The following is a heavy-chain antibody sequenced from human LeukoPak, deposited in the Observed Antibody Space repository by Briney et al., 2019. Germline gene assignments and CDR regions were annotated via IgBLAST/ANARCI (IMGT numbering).Heavy chain of an antibody. CDR1: GFTFSSYS. D-gene: IGHD2-15*01. CDR3: ARILNYNYCSGGSCYSGPFDY. V-gene: IGHV3-21*01. Sequence: PGGSLRPSCAASGFTFSSYSMNWVRQAPGKGLEWVSYISSSSIYIYYADSVKGRFTVSRDNAKNALFLHMNSMRAEDTAVYYCARILNYNYCSGGSCYSGPFDYWGQGTLVTVSS. CDR2: ISSSSIYI. J-gene: IGHJ4*02.